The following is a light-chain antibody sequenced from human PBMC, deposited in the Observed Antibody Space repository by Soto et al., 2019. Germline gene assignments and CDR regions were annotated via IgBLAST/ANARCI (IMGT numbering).Light chain of an antibody. CDR3: QQYKNWPPVT. CDR1: QSVNTN. J-gene: IGKJ4*01. CDR2: GAS. Sequence: ETVMTQSPATLSVSLGERATLSCRASQSVNTNLAWYQQKPGQAPRLLIYGASIRATGVPARFSGSGSGTDFTLTISSLQPEDFAIYFCQQYKNWPPVTFGGGPKVEIK. V-gene: IGKV3-15*01.